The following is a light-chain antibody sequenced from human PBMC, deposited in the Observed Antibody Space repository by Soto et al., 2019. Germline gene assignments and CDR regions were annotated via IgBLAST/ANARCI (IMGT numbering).Light chain of an antibody. Sequence: QAVVTQPASVSGFPGQSITISCTGTSSDVGNYNYVSWYQQHPGKAPRLMIYEVNNRPSGVSGRFSGSKSGNTASLTISGLQYEDEADYYCNSYTSSSTVVFGGGTKLTVL. CDR2: EVN. CDR1: SSDVGNYNY. CDR3: NSYTSSSTVV. V-gene: IGLV2-14*01. J-gene: IGLJ2*01.